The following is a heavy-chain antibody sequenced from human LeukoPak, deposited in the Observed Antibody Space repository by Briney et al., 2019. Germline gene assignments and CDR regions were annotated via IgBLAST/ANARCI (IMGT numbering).Heavy chain of an antibody. CDR1: GFMFRDAA. J-gene: IGHJ4*02. CDR3: ARVDPKAPGDFS. V-gene: IGHV3-23*01. Sequence: PGGSLRLSCAASGFMFRDAAMTWVRQAPGKGLEWVSLIASSGLNTYYADSVRGRFTISRDNAKNTLYVQMNNLRAEDTAVYYCARVDPKAPGDFSWGRGTLVTVSS. CDR2: IASSGLNT. D-gene: IGHD3-3*01.